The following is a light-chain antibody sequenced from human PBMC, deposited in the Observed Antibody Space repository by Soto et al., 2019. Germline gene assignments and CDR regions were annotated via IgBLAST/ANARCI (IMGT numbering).Light chain of an antibody. J-gene: IGLJ1*01. Sequence: QSALTQPASVFGSPGQSITICCTGTSSDVGSYNLVSWYQQHPGKAPKLIIYDVSSRPSGVSNRFSGSKSGNTASLTISGLQAEDEADYYCSSHTSSSTPYVFGTGTKVAVL. CDR2: DVS. CDR1: SSDVGSYNL. V-gene: IGLV2-14*02. CDR3: SSHTSSSTPYV.